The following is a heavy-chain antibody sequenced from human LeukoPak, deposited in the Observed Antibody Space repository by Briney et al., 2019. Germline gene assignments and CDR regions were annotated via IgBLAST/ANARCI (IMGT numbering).Heavy chain of an antibody. CDR2: IYYSGST. V-gene: IGHV4-31*03. CDR1: GGSISSGGYY. CDR3: ASHIAVAGTKDAFDI. J-gene: IGHJ3*02. Sequence: SETLSLTCTVSGGSISSGGYYWSWIRQHPGKGLEWIGYIYYSGSTYYNPSLKSRVTISVDTSKNQFSLKLSSVTAADTAVYYCASHIAVAGTKDAFDIWGQGTMVTVSS. D-gene: IGHD6-19*01.